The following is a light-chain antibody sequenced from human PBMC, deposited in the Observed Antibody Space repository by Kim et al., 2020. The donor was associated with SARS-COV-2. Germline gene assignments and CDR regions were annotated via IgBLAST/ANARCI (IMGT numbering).Light chain of an antibody. CDR1: QGISNY. CDR3: QKYNSATRT. CDR2: AAS. Sequence: ASVGDRVTITCRASQGISNYLAWYQQKPGTVPKLLIYAASALQSGVPSRFSGGGSGTDFTLTISSLQPEDVATYYCQKYNSATRTFGQGTKVDIK. J-gene: IGKJ1*01. V-gene: IGKV1-27*01.